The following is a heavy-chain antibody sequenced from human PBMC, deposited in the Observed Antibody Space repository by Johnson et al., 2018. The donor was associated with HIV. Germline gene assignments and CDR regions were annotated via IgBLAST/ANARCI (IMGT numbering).Heavy chain of an antibody. Sequence: VQLVESGGGLVQPGRSLRLSCAASGFTFDDYAMHWVRQAPGKGLEWVSGLSWTSGSIGYADSVTGRFIISRDNAKNSLYLQMNSLRAEDTALYYCAKSLDRIAAAGTRGAFDIWGQGTMVTVSS. CDR3: AKSLDRIAAAGTRGAFDI. D-gene: IGHD6-13*01. CDR2: LSWTSGSI. V-gene: IGHV3-9*01. J-gene: IGHJ3*02. CDR1: GFTFDDYA.